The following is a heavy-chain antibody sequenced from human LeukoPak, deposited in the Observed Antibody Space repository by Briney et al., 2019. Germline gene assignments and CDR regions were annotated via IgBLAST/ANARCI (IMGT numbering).Heavy chain of an antibody. J-gene: IGHJ6*03. D-gene: IGHD3-3*02. Sequence: SQTLSLTCTVSGGSISSGSYYWSWIRQPPGKGLEWIGYIYYSGSTNYNPSLKSRVTISVDTSKNQFSLKLSSVTAADTAVYYCARAFYPGYYSYMAVWGKGTTVTVSS. CDR1: GGSISSGSYY. V-gene: IGHV4-61*01. CDR2: IYYSGST. CDR3: ARAFYPGYYSYMAV.